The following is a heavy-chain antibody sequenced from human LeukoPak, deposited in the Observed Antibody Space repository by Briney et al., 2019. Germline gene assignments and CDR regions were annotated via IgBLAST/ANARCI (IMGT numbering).Heavy chain of an antibody. J-gene: IGHJ3*02. V-gene: IGHV3-21*01. CDR1: GFTFSSYS. Sequence: GGSLRLSCAASGFTFSSYSMNWVRQAPGKGLEWVSSISSSSSYIYYTDSVEGRFTISRDTSKNTLYLQMNSLRADDTAIYFCARVYYYGSGSPPGDTFDIWGQGTVVTVSS. CDR2: ISSSSSYI. CDR3: ARVYYYGSGSPPGDTFDI. D-gene: IGHD3-10*01.